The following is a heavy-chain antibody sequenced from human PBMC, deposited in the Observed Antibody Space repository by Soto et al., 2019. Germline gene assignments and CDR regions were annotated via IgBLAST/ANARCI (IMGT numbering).Heavy chain of an antibody. Sequence: TLSLTFTVSSISCRSGTYYWSWIRQPSGQGLEWIGYIHDSGNTKYNPSLKSRVTISIDTSKNQFSLKLTSVTAADTGIYYCASGEIGHTILAVPNVAYYYGLDVWGQGTTVTVSS. CDR3: ASGEIGHTILAVPNVAYYYGLDV. D-gene: IGHD3-3*01. J-gene: IGHJ6*02. CDR1: SISCRSGTYY. V-gene: IGHV4-61*01. CDR2: IHDSGNT.